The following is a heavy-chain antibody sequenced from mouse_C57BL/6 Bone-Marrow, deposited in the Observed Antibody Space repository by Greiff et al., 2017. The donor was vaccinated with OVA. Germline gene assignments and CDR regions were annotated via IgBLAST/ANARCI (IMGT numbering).Heavy chain of an antibody. V-gene: IGHV1-81*01. Sequence: QVQLQQSGAELARPGASVKLSCKASGYTFTSYGISWVKQRTGQGLEWIGEIYPRSGNTYYNEKFKGKATLTADKSSSTAYMELRSLTSEDSAVYFCARRDIYDGYYGDYWGQGTTLTVSS. J-gene: IGHJ2*01. D-gene: IGHD2-3*01. CDR2: IYPRSGNT. CDR1: GYTFTSYG. CDR3: ARRDIYDGYYGDY.